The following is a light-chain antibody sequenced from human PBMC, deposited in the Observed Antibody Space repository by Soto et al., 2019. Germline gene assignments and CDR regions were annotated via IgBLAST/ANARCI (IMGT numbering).Light chain of an antibody. V-gene: IGKV1-39*01. CDR2: AAS. J-gene: IGKJ4*01. CDR1: QAISSA. Sequence: DNQLTQPPTSLSALVGDHDRMTPPASQAISSALAWYQQKPGKAPKLLIYAASKLHSGVPSRFSGSGSGTDGTLTISSLQPEEYATFYGQQRYRAPFTGGGLT. CDR3: QQRYRAPFT.